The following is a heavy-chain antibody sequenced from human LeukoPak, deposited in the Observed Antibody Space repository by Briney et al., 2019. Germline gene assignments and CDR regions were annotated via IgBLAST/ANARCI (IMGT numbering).Heavy chain of an antibody. Sequence: GGSLRLSCAASGFTFSSYWMSWVRQVPGKGLEWVANIKQGGSEKYYVDSVKGRFTISRDNAKNSLYLQMNSLRAEDTAVYYCARDREGYCSSTSCYTGGELFDYWGQGTLVTVSS. CDR3: ARDREGYCSSTSCYTGGELFDY. D-gene: IGHD2-2*02. V-gene: IGHV3-7*01. J-gene: IGHJ4*02. CDR2: IKQGGSEK. CDR1: GFTFSSYW.